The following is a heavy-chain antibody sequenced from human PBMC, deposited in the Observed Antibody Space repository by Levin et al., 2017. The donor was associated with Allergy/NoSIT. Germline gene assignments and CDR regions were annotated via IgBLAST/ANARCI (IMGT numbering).Heavy chain of an antibody. Sequence: PGGSLRLSCAASGFTFSSYEMNWVRQAPGKGLEWVSYISSSGLTIYYADSVKGRFTISRDNAKNSLYLQMNSLRAEDTAVYYCVRDAWDYGVEFDYWGQGTLVTVSS. CDR2: ISSSGLTI. D-gene: IGHD4-17*01. CDR1: GFTFSSYE. V-gene: IGHV3-48*03. J-gene: IGHJ4*02. CDR3: VRDAWDYGVEFDY.